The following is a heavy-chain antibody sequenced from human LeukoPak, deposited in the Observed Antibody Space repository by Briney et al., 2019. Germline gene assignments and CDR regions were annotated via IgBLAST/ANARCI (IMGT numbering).Heavy chain of an antibody. CDR2: ISDDGRNK. Sequence: GGSLRLSCAASGFSFISYGMHWVRQAPGRGLEWVGVISDDGRNKKYADSVKGRFTISRDNSKDTLYLQMNSLRDEDTAVYYCAKRPSDYGDYVTYFDYWGQGTLVTVSS. J-gene: IGHJ4*02. D-gene: IGHD4-17*01. V-gene: IGHV3-30*18. CDR3: AKRPSDYGDYVTYFDY. CDR1: GFSFISYG.